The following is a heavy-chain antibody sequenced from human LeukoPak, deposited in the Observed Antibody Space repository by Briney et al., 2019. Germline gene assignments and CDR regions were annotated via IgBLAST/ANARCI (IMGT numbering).Heavy chain of an antibody. Sequence: PSETLSLTCTVSGGSISSYYWSWIRQPAGKGLEWIGRIYTSGSTNYNASLKSRVTISVDTSKNQFSLKLSSVTAADTAVFDCARENSGSYREFDYWGQGTLVTVSS. V-gene: IGHV4-4*07. D-gene: IGHD1-26*01. CDR2: IYTSGST. CDR3: ARENSGSYREFDY. J-gene: IGHJ4*02. CDR1: GGSISSYY.